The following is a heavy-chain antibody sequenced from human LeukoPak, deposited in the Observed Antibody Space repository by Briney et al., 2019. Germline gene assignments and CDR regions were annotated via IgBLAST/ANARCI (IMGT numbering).Heavy chain of an antibody. CDR3: ARAINNPLFCSSTSCSAGWFDT. D-gene: IGHD2-2*01. Sequence: PSETLSLTCTVSGGSISSGRYNWSWIRQPAGKGLEWIGRIDTTETTNYNPSLKSRVTISLDTSKNQFSLKLSSVTAADTAVYYCARAINNPLFCSSTSCSAGWFDTWGQGTLVTVSS. CDR1: GGSISSGRYN. CDR2: IDTTETT. V-gene: IGHV4-61*02. J-gene: IGHJ5*02.